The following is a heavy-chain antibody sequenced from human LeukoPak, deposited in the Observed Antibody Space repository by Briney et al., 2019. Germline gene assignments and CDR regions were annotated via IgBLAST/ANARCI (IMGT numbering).Heavy chain of an antibody. D-gene: IGHD1-26*01. V-gene: IGHV1-3*01. Sequence: ASVKVSCKASGYTFTSYLIHWVRQAPGQRLEWMGWINVGNDNTKYSQNFQGRVTITRDTSASTACMELSSLRSEDTAVYYCARDSLWGSGTYGFDYWGQGALVTVSS. CDR3: ARDSLWGSGTYGFDY. CDR2: INVGNDNT. CDR1: GYTFTSYL. J-gene: IGHJ4*02.